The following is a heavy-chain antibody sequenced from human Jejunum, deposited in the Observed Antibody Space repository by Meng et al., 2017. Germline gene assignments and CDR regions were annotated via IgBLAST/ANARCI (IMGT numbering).Heavy chain of an antibody. CDR2: SYHTGSS. CDR1: GGSISSGAYS. J-gene: IGHJ5*02. CDR3: ARASVGNCGGDCYSPHWFDP. D-gene: IGHD2-21*02. V-gene: IGHV4-30-2*01. Sequence: QVQLQESGPGLVKPSQTLSLTCAVPGGSISSGAYSWSWIRQPPGKGLEWIGHSYHTGSSNYNPSLESRVTISVDRSKNQFSLKLTSVTAADTAVYYCARASVGNCGGDCYSPHWFDPWGQGTLVTVSS.